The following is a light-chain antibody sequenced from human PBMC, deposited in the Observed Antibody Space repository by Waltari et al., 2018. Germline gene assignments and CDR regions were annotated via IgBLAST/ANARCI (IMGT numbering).Light chain of an antibody. J-gene: IGLJ2*01. CDR3: QVWDSNSDHHV. Sequence: SYVLTQPPSVAVAPAKTARMTCGGNNIGTTSVHWYHQKPGQPPLMVVYDVRDRPSGIPERFSGYNSGNTATLTIRRVEAGDEADYYCQVWDSNSDHHVFGGGTKLTVL. CDR2: DVR. V-gene: IGLV3-21*03. CDR1: NIGTTS.